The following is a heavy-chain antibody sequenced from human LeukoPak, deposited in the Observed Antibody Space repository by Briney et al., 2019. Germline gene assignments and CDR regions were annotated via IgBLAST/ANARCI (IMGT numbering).Heavy chain of an antibody. D-gene: IGHD2-2*01. J-gene: IGHJ4*02. CDR2: IIPIFGTA. V-gene: IGHV1-69*13. CDR1: GGTFSSYA. CDR3: ASGEGPASPLDY. Sequence: GASVKVSCKASGGTFSSYAISWVRQAPGQGLEWMGGIIPIFGTANYAQKFQGRVTIAADESTSTAYMELSSLRSEDTAVYYCASGEGPASPLDYWGQGTLVTVSS.